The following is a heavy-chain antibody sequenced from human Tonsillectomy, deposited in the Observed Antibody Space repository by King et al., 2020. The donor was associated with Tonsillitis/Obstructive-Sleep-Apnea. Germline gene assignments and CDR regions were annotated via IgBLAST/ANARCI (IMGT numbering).Heavy chain of an antibody. CDR3: TKGETYYSVPVDH. CDR1: GFIFNNYW. V-gene: IGHV3-74*01. J-gene: IGHJ4*02. D-gene: IGHD1-26*01. CDR2: IKGDGSET. Sequence: VQLVESGGGLVQPGGSLRLSCEASGFIFNNYWMHWVRHAPGKGLVWVARIKGDGSETTYADFVKGRFTISRDNAKNTLYVQINSLGAEDTAVYYCTKGETYYSVPVDHWGQGTLVTVSS.